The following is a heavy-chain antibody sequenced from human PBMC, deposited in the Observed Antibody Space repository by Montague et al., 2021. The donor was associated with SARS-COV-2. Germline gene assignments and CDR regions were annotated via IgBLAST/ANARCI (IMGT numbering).Heavy chain of an antibody. CDR1: GGSFSGYY. CDR2: INHSGST. V-gene: IGHV4-34*01. J-gene: IGHJ6*02. CDR3: ARGRPVTTFYYYYGMDV. Sequence: SQTLSLTCAVYGGSFSGYYWSWIRQPPGKGLEWIGEINHSGSTNYNPSLKSRVTVSVDTSKNQFSLKLSSVTAADTAVYYCARGRPVTTFYYYYGMDVWGQGTTVTVSS. D-gene: IGHD4-17*01.